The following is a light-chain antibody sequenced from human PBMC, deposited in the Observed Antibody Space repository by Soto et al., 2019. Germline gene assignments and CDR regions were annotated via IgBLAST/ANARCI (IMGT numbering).Light chain of an antibody. CDR1: QSVSSY. J-gene: IGKJ1*01. CDR3: QQRSNWPRT. Sequence: EIVLTQSPGTLSLSPGGRATLSCRASQSVSSYLAWYQQKPGQAPRLLIYDASNRATGIPARFSGSGSGTDFTLTISSLEPEDFAVYYCQQRSNWPRTFGQGTKVDIK. V-gene: IGKV3-11*01. CDR2: DAS.